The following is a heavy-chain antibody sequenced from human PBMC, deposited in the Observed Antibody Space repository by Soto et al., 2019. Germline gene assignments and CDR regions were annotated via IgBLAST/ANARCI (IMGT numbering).Heavy chain of an antibody. CDR3: LKADS. CDR2: ISWNNGQT. CDR1: GFTLDDYA. D-gene: IGHD2-21*01. Sequence: EVHLVESGGGLVQPGMSLRLSCEVLGFTLDDYAMHWVRQVPGRAPEWVSSISWNNGQTGYADSVKGRFTISRDNAKSTLYLEMRSLTPEDTAWYFCLKADSWGQGTPVTVSS. V-gene: IGHV3-9*01. J-gene: IGHJ4*02.